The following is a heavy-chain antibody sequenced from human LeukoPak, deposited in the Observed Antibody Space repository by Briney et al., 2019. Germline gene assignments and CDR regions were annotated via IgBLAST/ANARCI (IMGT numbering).Heavy chain of an antibody. J-gene: IGHJ4*02. D-gene: IGHD6-13*01. CDR3: ARHTSSWSSEEY. CDR2: IYPGDSDT. Sequence: GESLKISCKGSGYSFATYWIGWVRQMPGKGLEWMGIIYPGDSDTRYSPSFQGQVTISADKSISTAYLQWSSLKASDTAIYYCARHTSSWSSEEYWGQGTQVIVSS. CDR1: GYSFATYW. V-gene: IGHV5-51*01.